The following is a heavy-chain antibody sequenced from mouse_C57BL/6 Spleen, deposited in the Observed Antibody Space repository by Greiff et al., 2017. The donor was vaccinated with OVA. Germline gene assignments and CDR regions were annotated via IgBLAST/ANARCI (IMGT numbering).Heavy chain of an antibody. D-gene: IGHD1-1*01. V-gene: IGHV1-34*01. CDR1: GYTFTDYY. CDR3: AREDYGSAFDY. Sequence: EVQLQQSGPELVKPGASVKMSCKASGYTFTDYYMHWVKQSHGKSLEWIGYIYTNNGGNGYNEKFKGQDTLTVDKSYSTAYMELRSLTSEDSAVYYCAREDYGSAFDYWGQGTTLTVSS. J-gene: IGHJ2*01. CDR2: IYTNNGGN.